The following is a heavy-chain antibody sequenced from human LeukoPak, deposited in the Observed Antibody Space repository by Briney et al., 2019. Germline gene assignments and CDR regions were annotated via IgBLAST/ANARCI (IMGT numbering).Heavy chain of an antibody. V-gene: IGHV3-7*01. CDR3: ARDKIVGATNFDS. Sequence: GGSLRLSCAASGFTFSSYWMAWVRQAPGKGLEWVANIRQDGGEIYYVDSVKGRFILSRDNAKNSLYLEMNSLRDEDTAVYYCARDKIVGATNFDSWGQGTLVTVSS. CDR2: IRQDGGEI. J-gene: IGHJ4*02. CDR1: GFTFSSYW. D-gene: IGHD1-26*01.